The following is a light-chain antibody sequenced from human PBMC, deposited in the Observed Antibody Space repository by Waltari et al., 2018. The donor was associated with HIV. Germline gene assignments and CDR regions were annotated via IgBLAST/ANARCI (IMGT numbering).Light chain of an antibody. J-gene: IGKJ1*01. Sequence: DIQMTQSPSSLSASVGDRVTITCRASQSVSTFLNWYQQKPGKAPKLLIYTASSLQSGVPSRFSGIGSGTDFTLTISSLHPEDFATYYCQQSYNNPRTFGQGTKVEIK. CDR3: QQSYNNPRT. CDR2: TAS. V-gene: IGKV1-39*01. CDR1: QSVSTF.